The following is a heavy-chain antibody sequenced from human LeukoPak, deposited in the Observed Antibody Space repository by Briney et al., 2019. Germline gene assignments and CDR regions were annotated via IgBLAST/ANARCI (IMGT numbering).Heavy chain of an antibody. D-gene: IGHD2-15*01. CDR3: ARLKGHCSGGSCYSGYYYYYMDV. V-gene: IGHV4-34*01. Sequence: SETLSLTCAVYGGSFSGYYWSWIRQPPGKGPEWIGEINHSGSTNYNPSLKSRVTISVETSKNQFSLKLSSVTAADTAVYYCARLKGHCSGGSCYSGYYYYYMDVWGKGTTVTVSS. CDR2: INHSGST. CDR1: GGSFSGYY. J-gene: IGHJ6*03.